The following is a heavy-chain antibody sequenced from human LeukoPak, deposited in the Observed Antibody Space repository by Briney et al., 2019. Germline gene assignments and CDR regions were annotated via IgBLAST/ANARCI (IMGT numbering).Heavy chain of an antibody. CDR1: GYSISSSNW. CDR3: ARNRVGATGGAFDI. CDR2: IYYSGST. J-gene: IGHJ3*02. D-gene: IGHD1-26*01. Sequence: PSETLSLTCAVSGYSISSSNWWGWIRQPPGKGLEWIGYIYYSGSTYYNPSLKSRVTMSVDTSKNQFSLKLSSVTAVDTAVYYCARNRVGATGGAFDIWGQGTMVTVSS. V-gene: IGHV4-28*01.